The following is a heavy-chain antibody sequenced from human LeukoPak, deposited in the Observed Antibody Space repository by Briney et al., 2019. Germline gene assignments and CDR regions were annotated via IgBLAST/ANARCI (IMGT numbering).Heavy chain of an antibody. CDR2: INAGNGNT. J-gene: IGHJ6*04. CDR3: ARELGDILTGHTAPYYYYGMDV. CDR1: GYPFTRYA. D-gene: IGHD3-9*01. V-gene: IGHV1-3*01. Sequence: ASVKVSCKASGYPFTRYAMHWVRQAPGQRLEWMGWINAGNGNTKYSQKFQGRVTITRDTSASTAYMELSSLRSEDTAVYYCARELGDILTGHTAPYYYYGMDVWGKGTTFTVSS.